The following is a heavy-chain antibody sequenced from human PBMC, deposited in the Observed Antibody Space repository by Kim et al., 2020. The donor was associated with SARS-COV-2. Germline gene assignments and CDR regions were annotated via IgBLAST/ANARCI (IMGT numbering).Heavy chain of an antibody. J-gene: IGHJ4*01. V-gene: IGHV3-30*18. Sequence: GGSLRLSCAASGFTFKTYGMHWVRQAPGKGLEWVAVISYDGTNKYYAESVQGRFTISRDNSNNTVFLQMNSLRAEDTAVYYCAKDMTTVVTPGFDDFD. CDR2: ISYDGTNK. CDR3: AKDMTTVVTPGFDDFD. CDR1: GFTFKTYG. D-gene: IGHD4-17*01.